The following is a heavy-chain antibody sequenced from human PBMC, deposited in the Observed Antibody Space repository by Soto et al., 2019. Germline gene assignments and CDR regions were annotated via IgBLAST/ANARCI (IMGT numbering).Heavy chain of an antibody. J-gene: IGHJ6*02. Sequence: QAVGSLRLSCAASGFTFSSYGMHWVRQAPGKGLEWVAVISYDGSNKYYADSVKGRFTISRDNSKNTLYLQMNSLRAEDTAVYYCAKDYSGSLLLVGRPPYYGMDVWGQGTTVTVSS. CDR1: GFTFSSYG. V-gene: IGHV3-30*18. CDR2: ISYDGSNK. CDR3: AKDYSGSLLLVGRPPYYGMDV. D-gene: IGHD1-26*01.